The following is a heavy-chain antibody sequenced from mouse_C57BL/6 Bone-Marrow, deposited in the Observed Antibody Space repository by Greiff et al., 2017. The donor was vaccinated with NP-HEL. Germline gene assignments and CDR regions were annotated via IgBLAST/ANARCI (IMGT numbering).Heavy chain of an antibody. CDR1: GYTFTDYY. J-gene: IGHJ4*01. D-gene: IGHD2-4*01. Sequence: EVQLQQSGPELVKPGASVKISCKASGYTFTDYYMNWVKQSHGKSLEWIGDINPNNGGTSYNQKFKGKATLTVDKSSSTAYMELRSLTSEDSAVYYCGRWNDYDAPYAMDYWGQGTSVTVSS. V-gene: IGHV1-26*01. CDR3: GRWNDYDAPYAMDY. CDR2: INPNNGGT.